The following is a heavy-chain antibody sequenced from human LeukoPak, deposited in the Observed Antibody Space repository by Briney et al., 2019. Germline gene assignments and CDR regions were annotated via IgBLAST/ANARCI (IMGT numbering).Heavy chain of an antibody. Sequence: SETLSLTCAVYGGSFSGYYWSWIRQPPRKGLEWIGEINHSGSTNYNPSLKSRVTISVDTSKNQFSLKLSSVTVADTAVYYCAREQRGYSGYDSNYWGQGTLVTVSP. CDR1: GGSFSGYY. V-gene: IGHV4-34*01. J-gene: IGHJ4*02. CDR3: AREQRGYSGYDSNY. CDR2: INHSGST. D-gene: IGHD5-12*01.